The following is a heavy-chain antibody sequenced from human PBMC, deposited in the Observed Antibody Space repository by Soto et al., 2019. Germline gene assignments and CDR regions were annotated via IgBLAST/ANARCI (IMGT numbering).Heavy chain of an antibody. V-gene: IGHV4-31*03. CDR3: ARELKKPDWFYNWFDP. Sequence: SEILSLTCTVSGGSISSGGYYWSWIRQHPGKGLEWIGYIYYSGSTYYNPSLKSRVTISVDTSKNQFSLKLSSVTAADTAVYYCARELKKPDWFYNWFDPWGQGTRVTVSS. J-gene: IGHJ5*02. CDR1: GGSISSGGYY. D-gene: IGHD3-9*01. CDR2: IYYSGST.